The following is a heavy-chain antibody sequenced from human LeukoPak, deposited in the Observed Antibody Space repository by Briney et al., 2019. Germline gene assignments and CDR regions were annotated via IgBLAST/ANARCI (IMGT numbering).Heavy chain of an antibody. CDR1: GGSVNSFF. CDR2: ISYSVSA. J-gene: IGHJ6*03. CDR3: ARVPYSDRIEFYYMDV. V-gene: IGHV4-59*02. Sequence: SETLSLTCSVSGGSVNSFFWSWIRQSPGKALEWIAYISYSVSANYKPSLKSRVTISLDTSKNQVPLRLTSVTAADTAVYYCARVPYSDRIEFYYMDVWGKGTTVTVSS. D-gene: IGHD6-13*01.